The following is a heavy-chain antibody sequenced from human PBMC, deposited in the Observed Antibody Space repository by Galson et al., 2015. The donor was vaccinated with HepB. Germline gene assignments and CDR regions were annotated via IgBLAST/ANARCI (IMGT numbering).Heavy chain of an antibody. V-gene: IGHV1-18*01. CDR2: ISAYNGNT. D-gene: IGHD3-10*01. Sequence: SVKVSCKASGYTFTSYGISWVRQAPGQGLEWMGWISAYNGNTNYAQKLQGRVTMTTDTSTSTAYMELRSLRSDDTAVYYCARALYYYGSGSYYPRDYWGQGTLVTVSS. CDR1: GYTFTSYG. CDR3: ARALYYYGSGSYYPRDY. J-gene: IGHJ4*02.